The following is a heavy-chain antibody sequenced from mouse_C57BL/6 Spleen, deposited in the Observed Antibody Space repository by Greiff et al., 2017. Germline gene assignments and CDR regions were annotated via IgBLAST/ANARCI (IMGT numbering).Heavy chain of an antibody. CDR2: IDPSDSDT. V-gene: IGHV1-52*01. CDR1: GYTFTSYW. CDR3: TRVTGLFDY. D-gene: IGHD2-13*01. Sequence: QVQLQQPGAELVRPGSSVKLSCKASGYTFTSYWMHWVKQRPIQGLEWIGNIDPSDSDTHYNQKFKDKATLTVDKSSSTAYMQLSSLTSEDSAVYYCTRVTGLFDYWGQGTTLTVSS. J-gene: IGHJ2*01.